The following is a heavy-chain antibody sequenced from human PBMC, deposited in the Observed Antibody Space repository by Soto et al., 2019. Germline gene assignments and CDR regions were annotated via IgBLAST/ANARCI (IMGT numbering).Heavy chain of an antibody. CDR3: AKDFFFSPPPGYDFWSGYRKTRPEIY. J-gene: IGHJ4*02. CDR1: GFTFSSYA. V-gene: IGHV3-23*01. Sequence: GGSLRLSCAASGFTFSSYAMSWVRQAPGKGLEWVSAISGSGGSTYYADSVKGRFTISRDNSKNTLYLQMNSLRAEDTAVYYFAKDFFFSPPPGYDFWSGYRKTRPEIYWGQGTLVTVSS. CDR2: ISGSGGST. D-gene: IGHD3-3*01.